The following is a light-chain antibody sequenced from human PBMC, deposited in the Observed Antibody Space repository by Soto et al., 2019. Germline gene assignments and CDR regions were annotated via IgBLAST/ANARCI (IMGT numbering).Light chain of an antibody. CDR1: SSDVGGYNY. Sequence: QSVLTQPPSASGSPGQSVTISCTGTSSDVGGYNYVSWYQQHPGKAPKLMIYEVSKRPSGVPDRFSGSKSGSTASLTVSGLQAEDEADYYCSSYAGSNAHYVFGTGTKVTVL. V-gene: IGLV2-8*01. J-gene: IGLJ1*01. CDR2: EVS. CDR3: SSYAGSNAHYV.